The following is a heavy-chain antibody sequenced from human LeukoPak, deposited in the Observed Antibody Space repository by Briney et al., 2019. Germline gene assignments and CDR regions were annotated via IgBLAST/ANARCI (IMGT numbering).Heavy chain of an antibody. V-gene: IGHV3-53*01. Sequence: PGGSLRLSCAASGFTVSSNYMSWVRQAPGKGLEWVSVIYSGGSTYYADSVKGRFTISRDNTKNTLYLQMNSLRAEDTAVYDCASLGAHYYDSSGYCYTGGYWGEGTLVTVSS. J-gene: IGHJ4*02. CDR2: IYSGGST. CDR3: ASLGAHYYDSSGYCYTGGY. D-gene: IGHD3-22*01. CDR1: GFTVSSNY.